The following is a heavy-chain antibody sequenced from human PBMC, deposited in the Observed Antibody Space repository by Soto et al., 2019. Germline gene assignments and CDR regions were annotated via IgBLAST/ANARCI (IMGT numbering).Heavy chain of an antibody. CDR1: GYSFTTYA. CDR3: ARGKGMDENYCYHGRDV. V-gene: IGHV1-3*01. J-gene: IGHJ6*02. Sequence: QVQVVQSGAEVKKPGASVKISCKASGYSFTTYAMHWVRQAPGQRLEWMAWINGGNGNTKYSQKFQDRVTITRDTSANRSCMERSSLRSEDSAVDYCARGKGMDENYCYHGRDVWGQGTKVSVSS. CDR2: INGGNGNT.